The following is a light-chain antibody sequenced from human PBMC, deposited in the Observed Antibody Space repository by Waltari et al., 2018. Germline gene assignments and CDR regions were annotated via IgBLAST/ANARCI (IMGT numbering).Light chain of an antibody. CDR3: QHYVSLPAT. V-gene: IGKV3-20*01. CDR2: DAS. J-gene: IGKJ1*01. CDR1: QSVRRA. Sequence: SCRASQSVRRALAWYQQKPGQAPRLFIYDASSRATGIPDRFSGSGSGTDFSLTISRLEAEDFAVYYCQHYVSLPATFGQGTKVEIK.